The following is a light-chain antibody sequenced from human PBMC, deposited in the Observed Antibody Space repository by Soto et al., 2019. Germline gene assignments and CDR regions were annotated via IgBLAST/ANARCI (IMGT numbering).Light chain of an antibody. CDR2: HAS. CDR1: QTISTW. V-gene: IGKV1-5*01. Sequence: DIQMTQSPSALSGSVGDRVTSTCRASQTISTWLAWYQQKPGTAPKVLIYHASNLQSGVPSRFSGSGSGTEFTLTISSLQPDDFATYYCQQYNSYSFGQGTKGDIK. J-gene: IGKJ1*01. CDR3: QQYNSYS.